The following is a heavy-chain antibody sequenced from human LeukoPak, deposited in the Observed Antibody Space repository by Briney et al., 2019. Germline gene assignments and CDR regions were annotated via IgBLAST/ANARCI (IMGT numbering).Heavy chain of an antibody. CDR1: GGSISGSTYY. V-gene: IGHV4-39*07. CDR3: TGELARTTVHC. J-gene: IGHJ4*02. D-gene: IGHD5-24*01. Sequence: SETLSLTCTVSGGSISGSTYYWGWIRQPPGTGLEWIGSIYYGGNTYYNPSLKSRFTTSLDTSKNQFSLNLSSVTAADTAVYYCTGELARTTVHCWGQGTLVTVSS. CDR2: IYYGGNT.